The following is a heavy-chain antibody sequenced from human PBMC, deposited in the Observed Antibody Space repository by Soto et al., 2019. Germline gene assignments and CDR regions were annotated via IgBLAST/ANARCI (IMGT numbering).Heavy chain of an antibody. J-gene: IGHJ4*02. Sequence: GESLKISCKASGYTYTNYWLGLVRQMPGKGLEWMGILYPGDSDTRYSPSFEGQATISADKSITTAYLQWGSLRASDTAMYYCARLHSGTARPDYWGQGTQVTVSS. CDR3: ARLHSGTARPDY. CDR1: GYTYTNYW. V-gene: IGHV5-51*01. D-gene: IGHD6-19*01. CDR2: LYPGDSDT.